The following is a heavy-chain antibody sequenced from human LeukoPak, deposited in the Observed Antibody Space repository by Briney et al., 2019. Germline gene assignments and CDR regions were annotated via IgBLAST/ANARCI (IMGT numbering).Heavy chain of an antibody. CDR2: IYSGGRT. CDR1: GFTVSSNY. D-gene: IGHD6-13*01. V-gene: IGHV3-53*01. CDR3: AKDPYSSAWFSRDWFDP. J-gene: IGHJ5*02. Sequence: GGSLRLSCAASGFTVSSNYMSWVRQAPGKGLEWVSVIYSGGRTYYADSVKGRFTISRDNSKNTLYLQMNSLRAEDTAVYYCAKDPYSSAWFSRDWFDPWGQGTLVTVSS.